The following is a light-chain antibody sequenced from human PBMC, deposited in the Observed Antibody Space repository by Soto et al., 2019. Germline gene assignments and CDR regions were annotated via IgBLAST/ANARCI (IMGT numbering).Light chain of an antibody. Sequence: QSALTQPASVSGSPGQSITISCTGTSSDVGGYNYVSWYQQHPGKAPKLMIYEVSNRPSGVSNRFSGSKSGNTASLTISVLQAEDEADYYCSSYTSSSTRVFGGGTKVTVL. CDR1: SSDVGGYNY. V-gene: IGLV2-14*01. J-gene: IGLJ3*02. CDR2: EVS. CDR3: SSYTSSSTRV.